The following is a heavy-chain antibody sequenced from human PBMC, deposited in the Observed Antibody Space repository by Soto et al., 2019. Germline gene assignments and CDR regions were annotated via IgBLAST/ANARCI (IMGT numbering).Heavy chain of an antibody. J-gene: IGHJ4*02. Sequence: GGSLRLSCAASGFTFSSYAMSWVRQAPGKGLAWVSGISVSGGSTYYADSVKGRFTISRNNSKNTLYLQMNSLRAEDTAVYYCASNTRYDPPDYWGQGTLVTVSS. D-gene: IGHD3-16*01. CDR2: ISVSGGST. CDR1: GFTFSSYA. CDR3: ASNTRYDPPDY. V-gene: IGHV3-23*01.